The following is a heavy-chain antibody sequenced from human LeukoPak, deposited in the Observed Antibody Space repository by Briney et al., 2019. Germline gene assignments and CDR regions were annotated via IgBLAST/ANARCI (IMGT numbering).Heavy chain of an antibody. V-gene: IGHV3-9*01. Sequence: PGRSLRLSCAASGFTFDDYAMRRVRQAPGKGLEWVSGITWNSGSIGYADSVTGRFTISRANAKNSLYLQMNSLRAEDTALYYCAKGGYSSSWSYNWFDPWGQGTLVTVSS. J-gene: IGHJ5*02. CDR3: AKGGYSSSWSYNWFDP. CDR1: GFTFDDYA. D-gene: IGHD6-13*01. CDR2: ITWNSGSI.